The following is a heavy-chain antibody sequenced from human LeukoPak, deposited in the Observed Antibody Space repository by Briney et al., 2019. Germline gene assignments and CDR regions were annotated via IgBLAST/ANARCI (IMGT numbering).Heavy chain of an antibody. CDR2: IYGSDDKT. D-gene: IGHD2-15*01. CDR3: AKTQGYYDA. CDR1: GLTFSNYA. J-gene: IGHJ5*02. V-gene: IGHV3-23*01. Sequence: GGSLRLSCVASGLTFSNYAMSWIRQAPGKGLELVSGIYGSDDKTVYGDAVKGRFTISRDNSKNTLYLQMNSLRADDTAVYYCAKTQGYYDAWGQGALVTVSS.